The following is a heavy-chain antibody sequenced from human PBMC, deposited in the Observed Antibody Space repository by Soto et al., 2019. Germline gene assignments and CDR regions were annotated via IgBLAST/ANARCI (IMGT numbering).Heavy chain of an antibody. Sequence: QVQLVQSGAEVKKPGSSVKVSCKASGGTFSSYAISWVRQAPGQGLEWMGGIIPIFGTANYAQKFQGRVTMTTDTSTSTAYMELRSLRSDDTAVYYCARGSGYYGSGSYYPNDYWGQGTLVTVSS. CDR2: IIPIFGTA. V-gene: IGHV1-69*06. J-gene: IGHJ4*02. CDR1: GGTFSSYA. D-gene: IGHD3-10*01. CDR3: ARGSGYYGSGSYYPNDY.